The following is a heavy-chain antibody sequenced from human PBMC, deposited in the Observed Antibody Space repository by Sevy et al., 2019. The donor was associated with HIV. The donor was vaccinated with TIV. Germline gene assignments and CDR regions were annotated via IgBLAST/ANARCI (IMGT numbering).Heavy chain of an antibody. D-gene: IGHD4-4*01. J-gene: IGHJ6*02. CDR2: INHSGST. CDR3: ARGRTTGPGYGMDV. CDR1: GGSFSGYY. Sequence: SETLSLTCAVYGGSFSGYYWSWIRQPPGKGLEWIGEINHSGSTNYNPSLKSRVTISVDTSKNQFPLKLSSVTAADTAVYYCARGRTTGPGYGMDVWGQGTTVTVSS. V-gene: IGHV4-34*01.